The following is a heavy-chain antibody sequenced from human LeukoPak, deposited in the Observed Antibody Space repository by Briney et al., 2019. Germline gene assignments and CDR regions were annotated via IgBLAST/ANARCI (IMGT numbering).Heavy chain of an antibody. CDR1: GYTFTRYY. D-gene: IGHD2-15*01. CDR3: ARERGYCTGGTCYCFDL. V-gene: IGHV1-46*01. J-gene: IGHJ4*02. CDR2: ITPSSGST. Sequence: GASVKVSCKASGYTFTRYYMHWVRQAPGQGLEWMGIITPSSGSTTYAQNFQGRVTMTRDTSTTTFYMEVSSLRFEDTAVYYCARERGYCTGGTCYCFDLWGQGSLDPVFS.